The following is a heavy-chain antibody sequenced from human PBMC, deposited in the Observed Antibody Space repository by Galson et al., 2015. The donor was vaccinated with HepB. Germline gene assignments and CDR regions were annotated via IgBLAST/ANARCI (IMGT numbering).Heavy chain of an antibody. CDR3: AKDHNPTRSSSDYFDY. CDR2: ISGSGGST. Sequence: SLRLSCAASGFTFSSYAMSWVRQAPGKGLEWVSAISGSGGSTYYADSVKGRFTISRDNSKNTLYLQMNSLRAEDTAAYYCAKDHNPTRSSSDYFDYWGQGTLVTVSS. D-gene: IGHD6-13*01. J-gene: IGHJ4*02. V-gene: IGHV3-23*01. CDR1: GFTFSSYA.